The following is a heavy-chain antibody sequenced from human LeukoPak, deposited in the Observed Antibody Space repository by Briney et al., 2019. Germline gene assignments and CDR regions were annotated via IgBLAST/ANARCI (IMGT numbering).Heavy chain of an antibody. D-gene: IGHD2-8*01. CDR3: AKGHGYATYYFDY. V-gene: IGHV3-23*01. J-gene: IGHJ4*02. CDR2: ISGSGGST. Sequence: GGSLRLSCAASGFTFSSYSMNWVRQAPGKGLEWVSAISGSGGSTYYADSVKGRFTISRDNSKNTLYLQMNSLRAEDTAVYYCAKGHGYATYYFDYWGQGTLVTVSS. CDR1: GFTFSSYS.